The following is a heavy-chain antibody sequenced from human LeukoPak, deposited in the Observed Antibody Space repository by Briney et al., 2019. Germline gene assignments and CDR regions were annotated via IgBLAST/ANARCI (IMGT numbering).Heavy chain of an antibody. CDR2: ISNSAST. V-gene: IGHV4-61*02. CDR3: ARERAVPNRIES. CDR1: DASMSRDSFY. D-gene: IGHD5-12*01. Sequence: PSQTLSLPCTVSDASMSRDSFYWSWIRQSAGKGLEWIGRISNSASTHYNPSLKSRVTISIDTSKNQFSLNLNSLTAADTAVYYCARERAVPNRIESWGQGNQFTVSS. J-gene: IGHJ1*01.